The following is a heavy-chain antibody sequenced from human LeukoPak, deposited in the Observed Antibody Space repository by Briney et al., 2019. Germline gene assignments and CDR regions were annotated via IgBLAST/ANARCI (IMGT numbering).Heavy chain of an antibody. CDR3: ARDSGTTGEVKFDP. D-gene: IGHD3-10*01. J-gene: IGHJ5*02. Sequence: SETLSLICAVYGGSFSGYYWSWIRQPPGKGLEWIGEINHSGSTNYNPSLKRRVTISVDTSKNQFSLKLSSVAAADTAVYYCARDSGTTGEVKFDPWGQGTLVTVSS. CDR2: INHSGST. V-gene: IGHV4-34*01. CDR1: GGSFSGYY.